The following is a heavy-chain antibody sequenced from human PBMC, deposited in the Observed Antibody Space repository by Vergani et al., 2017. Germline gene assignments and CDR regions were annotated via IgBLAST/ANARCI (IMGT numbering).Heavy chain of an antibody. J-gene: IGHJ6*02. D-gene: IGHD5-12*01. V-gene: IGHV3-23*04. CDR1: GFTVSSYS. CDR3: AKANPRNSGYDYLYYYHAMDV. CDR2: ISGSGGST. Sequence: EVELVESGGGLVQPGGSLRLACAASGFTVSSYSMNWVRQAPGKGLQWVSGISGSGGSTYYAGSVKGRFTISRDSSKNTLYLQMNSLSAGDTAVYYCAKANPRNSGYDYLYYYHAMDVWGQGTTVTVSS.